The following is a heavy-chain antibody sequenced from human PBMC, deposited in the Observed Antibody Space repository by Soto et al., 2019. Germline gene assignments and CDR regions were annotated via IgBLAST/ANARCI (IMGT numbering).Heavy chain of an antibody. J-gene: IGHJ6*03. CDR1: GFTVSSNY. D-gene: IGHD4-4*01. CDR2: IYSGGST. V-gene: IGHV3-66*01. CDR3: AREWAVTLTPXAPKSIYYYYYYMDV. Sequence: PGGSLRLSCAASGFTVSSNYMSWVRQAPGKGLEWVSVIYSGGSTYYADSVKGRFTISRDNSKNTLYLQMNSLRAEDTAVYYCAREWAVTLTPXAPKSIYYYYYYMDVWGKGTTVTVSS.